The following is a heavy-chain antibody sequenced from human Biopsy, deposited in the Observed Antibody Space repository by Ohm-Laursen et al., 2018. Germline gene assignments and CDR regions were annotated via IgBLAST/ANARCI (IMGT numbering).Heavy chain of an antibody. Sequence: SVNVSCQASGYSVTSNYMHWVRQAPGQGLEWMGMINPSGSTTSYPQIFQGRVTMTRDTSKSTVYMELSSLRSADTAVYFCARNTGWYGDLYYFDYWGQGALVTVSS. CDR3: ARNTGWYGDLYYFDY. CDR1: GYSVTSNY. CDR2: INPSGSTT. D-gene: IGHD6-19*01. V-gene: IGHV1-46*01. J-gene: IGHJ4*02.